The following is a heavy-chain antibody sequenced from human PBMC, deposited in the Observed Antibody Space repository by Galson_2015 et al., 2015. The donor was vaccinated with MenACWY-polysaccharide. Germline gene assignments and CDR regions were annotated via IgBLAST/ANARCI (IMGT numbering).Heavy chain of an antibody. Sequence: SLRLSCAASGFTFNTYWMTWVRQAPGKGLEWVANIKQDGSEKYYVDSVKGRFTISRDNAENSLYLQMNSQRAEDTAVYYCATAPSLHVGQHWGQGTLVIVSS. CDR2: IKQDGSEK. V-gene: IGHV3-7*01. J-gene: IGHJ1*01. CDR3: ATAPSLHVGQH. D-gene: IGHD5-24*01. CDR1: GFTFNTYW.